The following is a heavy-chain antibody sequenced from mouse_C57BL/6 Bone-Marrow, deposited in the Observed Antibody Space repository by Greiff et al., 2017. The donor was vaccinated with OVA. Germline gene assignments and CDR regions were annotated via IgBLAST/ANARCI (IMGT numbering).Heavy chain of an antibody. CDR2: SRNKANDYTT. CDR3: ARDAGFITTVVAYDY. CDR1: GFTFSDFY. J-gene: IGHJ2*01. D-gene: IGHD1-1*01. V-gene: IGHV7-1*01. Sequence: EVKVVESGGGLVQSGRSLRLSCATSGFTFSDFYMEWVRQAPGKGLEWIAASRNKANDYTTEYSASVKGRFIVSRDTSQSILYLQMNALRAEDTAIYYCARDAGFITTVVAYDYWGQGTTLTVSS.